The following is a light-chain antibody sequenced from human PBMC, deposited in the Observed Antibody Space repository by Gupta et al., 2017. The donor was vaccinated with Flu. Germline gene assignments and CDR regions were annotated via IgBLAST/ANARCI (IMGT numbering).Light chain of an antibody. V-gene: IGLV2-23*02. CDR3: CAYAGTAFSV. CDR1: NGDVGGDNY. CDR2: EVT. Sequence: QSAMTQPASVSGSPGQSITISCTGTNGDVGGDNYVSWYQLSPGRARKLMIYEVTKRPSGVSYRFSGSKSVSTASLTISGLQAEDEADYYCCAYAGTAFSVFGTGTKVTVL. J-gene: IGLJ1*01.